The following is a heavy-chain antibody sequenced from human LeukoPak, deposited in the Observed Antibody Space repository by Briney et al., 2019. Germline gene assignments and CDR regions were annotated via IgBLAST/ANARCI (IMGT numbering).Heavy chain of an antibody. V-gene: IGHV3-23*01. J-gene: IGHJ3*02. CDR3: AKVGGDYLNAFDI. D-gene: IGHD3-16*01. Sequence: PGGSLRLSCAASGFTFSSYAMSWVRQAPGKGLEWVSAISGSGGSTYYADSAKGRFTISRDNSKNTLYLQMNSLRAEDTAVYYCAKVGGDYLNAFDIWGQGTMVTVSS. CDR2: ISGSGGST. CDR1: GFTFSSYA.